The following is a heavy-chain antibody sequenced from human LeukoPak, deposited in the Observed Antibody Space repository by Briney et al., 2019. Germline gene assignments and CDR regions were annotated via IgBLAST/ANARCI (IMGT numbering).Heavy chain of an antibody. CDR3: ARLPTSAYFHY. V-gene: IGHV4-39*01. CDR1: GGSISSSSYY. J-gene: IGHJ4*02. CDR2: IYYSGTT. D-gene: IGHD2-15*01. Sequence: SETLSLTCTVSGGSISSSSYYWGWIRQPPRKGLEWIGTIYYSGTTYYNPSLKSRVTMSLDTSENQFSLKLSSVTAADTAVFYCARLPTSAYFHYWGQGTLVTVSS.